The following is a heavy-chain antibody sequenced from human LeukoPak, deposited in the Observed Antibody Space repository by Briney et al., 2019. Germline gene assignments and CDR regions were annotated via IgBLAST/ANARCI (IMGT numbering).Heavy chain of an antibody. D-gene: IGHD4-11*01. CDR1: GFTVSSNY. CDR2: IYSGGST. J-gene: IGHJ6*02. V-gene: IGHV3-53*01. Sequence: GGSLRLSCAASGFTVSSNYMSWVRQAPGKGLEWVSIIYSGGSTYYADSVKGRFTISRDNSKSTLSLQMNSLRAEDTAVYYCAREVTGYGLDVWGQGTTVTVSS. CDR3: AREVTGYGLDV.